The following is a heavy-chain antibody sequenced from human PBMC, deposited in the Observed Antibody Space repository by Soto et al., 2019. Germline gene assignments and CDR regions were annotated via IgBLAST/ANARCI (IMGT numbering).Heavy chain of an antibody. V-gene: IGHV4-39*01. J-gene: IGHJ5*02. CDR2: IYYSGST. D-gene: IGHD3-10*01. CDR3: ARHDQITMGGWFDP. Sequence: NPSETLSLTRTVSGGSISSSSYYWGWIRQPPGKGLEWIGSIYYSGSTYYNPSLKSRVTISVDTSKNQFSLKLSSVTAADTAVYYCARHDQITMGGWFDPWGQGTLVTVSS. CDR1: GGSISSSSYY.